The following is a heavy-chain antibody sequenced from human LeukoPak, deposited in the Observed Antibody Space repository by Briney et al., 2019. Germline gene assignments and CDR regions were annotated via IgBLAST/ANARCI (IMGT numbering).Heavy chain of an antibody. V-gene: IGHV4-34*01. J-gene: IGHJ6*03. Sequence: SETLSLTCAVYGGSFSGYYWSWIRQPPGKGLEWIGEINHSGSTNYNPSLKSRVTISVDTSKNQFSLKLSSVTAADTAVYYCARHPGYYYYYYMDVWGKGTTVTVSS. CDR3: ARHPGYYYYYYMDV. CDR1: GGSFSGYY. CDR2: INHSGST.